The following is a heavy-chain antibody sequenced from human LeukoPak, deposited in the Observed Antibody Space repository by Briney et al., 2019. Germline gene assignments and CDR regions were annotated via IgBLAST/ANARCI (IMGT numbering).Heavy chain of an antibody. V-gene: IGHV1-2*06. CDR3: ARLVVPAAIPDY. D-gene: IGHD2-2*01. CDR1: GYTFTGYY. J-gene: IGHJ4*02. CDR2: INPNSGGT. Sequence: ASVKVSCKASGYTFTGYYMHWVRQAPGQGLEWMGRINPNSGGTNYAQKFQGRVTMTRDTSISTAYMELSRLGSDDTAVYYCARLVVPAAIPDYWGQGTLVTVSS.